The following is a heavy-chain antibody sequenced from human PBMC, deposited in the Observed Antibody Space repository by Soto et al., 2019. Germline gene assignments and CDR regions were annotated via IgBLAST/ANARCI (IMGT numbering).Heavy chain of an antibody. CDR3: AKGDNLGPKTGYAFDP. V-gene: IGHV6-1*01. CDR1: GDSVSSNTAS. CDR2: TYFRSKWYN. J-gene: IGHJ5*02. D-gene: IGHD5-12*01. Sequence: SQTLSLTCAISGDSVSSNTASWNWIRQSPSRGLEWLGRTYFRSKWYNDYAVSVKSRIIINPDTSNNQFSLQLNSVTPEDTAVYFCAKGDNLGPKTGYAFDPWGQGIMVSVSS.